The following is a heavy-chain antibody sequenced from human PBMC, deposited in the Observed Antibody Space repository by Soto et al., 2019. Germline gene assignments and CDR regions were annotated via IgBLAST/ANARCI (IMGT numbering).Heavy chain of an antibody. J-gene: IGHJ3*02. V-gene: IGHV3-53*01. Sequence: EVKLVQSGGGLIQPGGSLRLSCTASGFIVTNTYMSWVRQAPGKGLEWVSVVYIDGGTEYADPVKGRFTTFRDNSKNTLHLQMNSLRAADTAVYYCAREPLWSGSLPLDAFDIWGQGTMVTVSS. CDR1: GFIVTNTY. CDR3: AREPLWSGSLPLDAFDI. D-gene: IGHD3-3*01. CDR2: VYIDGGT.